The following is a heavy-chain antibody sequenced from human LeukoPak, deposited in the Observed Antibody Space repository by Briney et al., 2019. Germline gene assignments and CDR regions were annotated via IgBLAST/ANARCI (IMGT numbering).Heavy chain of an antibody. V-gene: IGHV4-59*01. J-gene: IGHJ4*02. Sequence: PSETLSLTCTVSGGSISSYYWSWIRQPPGKGLEWIGYIYYNGSTNYNPSLKSRVTISVDTSKNQFSLKLSSVTAADTAVYYCARVNPTVTHFDYWGQGTLVTVSS. D-gene: IGHD4-17*01. CDR1: GGSISSYY. CDR3: ARVNPTVTHFDY. CDR2: IYYNGST.